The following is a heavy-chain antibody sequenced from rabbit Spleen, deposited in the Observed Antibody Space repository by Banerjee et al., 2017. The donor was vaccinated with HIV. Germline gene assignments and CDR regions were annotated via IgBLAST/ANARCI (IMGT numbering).Heavy chain of an antibody. CDR1: GFSFSSSYD. CDR2: IYTGNGKN. V-gene: IGHV1S45*01. CDR3: ARDSGSYDYIDVYFNL. Sequence: QEQLVESGGGLVKPGASLTLICTASGFSFSSSYDMCWVRQAPGKGLEWIGCIYTGNGKNYYASWAKGRFTISKTSSTTVTLQMTSLTAADTATYFCARDSGSYDYIDVYFNLWGQGTLVTVS. D-gene: IGHD5-1*01. J-gene: IGHJ4*01.